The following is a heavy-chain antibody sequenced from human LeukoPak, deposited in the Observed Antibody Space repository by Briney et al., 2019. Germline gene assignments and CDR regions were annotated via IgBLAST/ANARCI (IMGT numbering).Heavy chain of an antibody. D-gene: IGHD6-13*01. J-gene: IGHJ3*02. CDR3: ARDRAAAARAVYAFDI. Sequence: PSETLSLTCAVYGGSFSGYYWSWIRQHPGKGLEWIGYIYYSGSTYYNPSLKSRVTISVDTSKNQFSLKLSSVTAADTAVYYCARDRAAAARAVYAFDIWGQGTMVTVSS. CDR1: GGSFSGYY. CDR2: IYYSGST. V-gene: IGHV4-31*11.